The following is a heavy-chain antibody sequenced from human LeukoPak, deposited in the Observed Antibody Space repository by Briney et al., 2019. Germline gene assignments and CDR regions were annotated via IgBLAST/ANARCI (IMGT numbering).Heavy chain of an antibody. J-gene: IGHJ4*02. CDR1: GGSISSYY. CDR2: IYYSGST. V-gene: IGHV4-59*08. Sequence: SETLSLTCTVSGGSISSYYWSWIRQPPGKGLEWIGYIYYSGSTNNNPSLKSRVTISVDTSKNQFSLKLSSVTAADTAVYYCARQGGYKSPCDYWGQGTLVTVSS. CDR3: ARQGGYKSPCDY. D-gene: IGHD1-14*01.